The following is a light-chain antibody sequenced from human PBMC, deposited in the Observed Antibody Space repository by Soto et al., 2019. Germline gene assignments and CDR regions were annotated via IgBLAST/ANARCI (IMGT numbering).Light chain of an antibody. J-gene: IGLJ3*02. CDR1: TGTVTSGHY. V-gene: IGLV7-46*01. CDR3: LLFYNNVRV. Sequence: QSVVTQEPSLTVSPGGTVTLTCDSSTGTVTSGHYPYWIQQKPGQAPRTLIYDTGIKHSWTPARFSGSLLGGKAALTLSGAQPEDEADYYCLLFYNNVRVFGGGTKLTVL. CDR2: DTG.